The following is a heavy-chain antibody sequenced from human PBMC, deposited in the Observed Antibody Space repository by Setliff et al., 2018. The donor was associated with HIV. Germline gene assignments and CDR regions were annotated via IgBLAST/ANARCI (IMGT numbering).Heavy chain of an antibody. CDR1: GESLSPYY. D-gene: IGHD2-21*01. V-gene: IGHV4-34*01. Sequence: PSETLSLTCAVYGESLSPYYWSWIRQPPGKGLEWIGEINHSGSNNYNPSLKSRVSLSVDTSKNQFSLNLRSVTAADTVVYYCARVIQSNSAPFDSWGQGTLVTVSS. CDR2: INHSGSN. J-gene: IGHJ4*02. CDR3: ARVIQSNSAPFDS.